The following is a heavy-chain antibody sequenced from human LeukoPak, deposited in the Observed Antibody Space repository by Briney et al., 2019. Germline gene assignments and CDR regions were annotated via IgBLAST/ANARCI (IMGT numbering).Heavy chain of an antibody. CDR1: GYSFTSYW. J-gene: IGHJ2*01. V-gene: IGHV5-51*01. Sequence: GESLKISCKGSGYSFTSYWIGWVRQMPGKGLEWMGIIYPGDSDTRYSPSFKGQVPISADKSISTAYLQWSSLKASDTAMYYCARSSGYCSGGSCYRPGYFDLWGRGTLVTVSS. D-gene: IGHD2-15*01. CDR2: IYPGDSDT. CDR3: ARSSGYCSGGSCYRPGYFDL.